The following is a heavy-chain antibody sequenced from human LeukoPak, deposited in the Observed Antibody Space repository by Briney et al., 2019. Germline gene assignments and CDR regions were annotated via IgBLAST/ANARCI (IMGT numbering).Heavy chain of an antibody. CDR3: ARVSAAGSVD. Sequence: GGSLRLSCAASGFTFSSYWMHWVRQPPGKGLVWVSRTNNDGSSTGYADSVKGRFTISRDSAKNMLYLQMNSLRVEDTAVYYCARVSAAGSVDWGQGTLVTVSS. V-gene: IGHV3-74*01. CDR2: TNNDGSST. CDR1: GFTFSSYW. J-gene: IGHJ4*02. D-gene: IGHD6-13*01.